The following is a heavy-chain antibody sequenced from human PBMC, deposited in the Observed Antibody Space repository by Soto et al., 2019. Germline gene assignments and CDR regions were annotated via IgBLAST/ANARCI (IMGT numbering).Heavy chain of an antibody. V-gene: IGHV4-30-4*08. CDR2: IYYTGNT. CDR1: GGSISSGDYH. J-gene: IGHJ4*02. CDR3: ARSAFWSGYYTDY. Sequence: QVQLQESGPGLVKPSQTLSLTCTVSGGSISSGDYHWSWIRHPPGKGLEWIGFIYYTGNTYYNPSLKSRVTISVDRYQNQFSIKLSSVTAADTAVYYCARSAFWSGYYTDYWVLGTLVTVSS. D-gene: IGHD3-3*01.